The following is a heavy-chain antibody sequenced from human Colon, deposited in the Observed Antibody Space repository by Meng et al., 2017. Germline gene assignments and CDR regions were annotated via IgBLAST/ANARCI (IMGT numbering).Heavy chain of an antibody. V-gene: IGHV4-34*01. CDR1: GGSFSGYY. J-gene: IGHJ4*02. CDR2: INHSGST. Sequence: WGAGLFTPSETLSLTCAVYGGSFSGYYWTWIRQPPGKGLEWIGEINHSGSTNYNPSLKSRVTISVDTSKNQFSLKLSSVTAADTAVYYCARGWGYCSSTSCYFLDYWGQGTLVTVSS. CDR3: ARGWGYCSSTSCYFLDY. D-gene: IGHD2-2*01.